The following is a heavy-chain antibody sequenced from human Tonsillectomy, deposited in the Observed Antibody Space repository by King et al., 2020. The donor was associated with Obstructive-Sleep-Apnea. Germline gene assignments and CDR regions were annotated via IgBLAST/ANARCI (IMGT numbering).Heavy chain of an antibody. CDR3: ASQLYYYYGMDV. CDR1: GGSISSSSYY. J-gene: IGHJ6*02. CDR2: IYYSGST. V-gene: IGHV4-39*01. Sequence: QLQESGPGLVKPSETLSLTCTVSGGSISSSSYYWGWIRQPPGKGLEWIGSIYYSGSTYYNPALKGRVTISVDTSKNQFSLKLSSVTAADTAVYYCASQLYYYYGMDVWGQGTTVTVSS.